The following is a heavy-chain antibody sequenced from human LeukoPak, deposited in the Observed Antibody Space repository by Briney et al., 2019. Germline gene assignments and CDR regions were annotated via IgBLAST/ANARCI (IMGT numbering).Heavy chain of an antibody. Sequence: GGSLRLSCAASGFTFSSYGMHWVRQAPGKGLEWVAVISYDGSNKYYADSVKGRFTISRDNSKDTLYLQMNSLRAEDTAVYYCARRGLYYDFWSGYYEYYFDYWGQGTLVTVSS. CDR1: GFTFSSYG. CDR2: ISYDGSNK. J-gene: IGHJ4*02. D-gene: IGHD3-3*01. V-gene: IGHV3-30*03. CDR3: ARRGLYYDFWSGYYEYYFDY.